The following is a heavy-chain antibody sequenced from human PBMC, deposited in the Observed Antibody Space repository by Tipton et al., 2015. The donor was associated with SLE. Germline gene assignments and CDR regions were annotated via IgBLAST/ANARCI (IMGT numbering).Heavy chain of an antibody. CDR2: MNPKSGNT. V-gene: IGHV1-8*01. CDR1: GYTFSSHD. D-gene: IGHD3-3*01. CDR3: ARGFDFWSGLIDY. Sequence: QSGAEVKKTGASVKVSCKASGYTFSSHDINWVRQAPGQGLEWMGWMNPKSGNTGYSQKFQGRVTMTTDTSTNTAYMELRRLTSDDTAVYYCARGFDFWSGLIDYWGQGTLVTVSS. J-gene: IGHJ4*02.